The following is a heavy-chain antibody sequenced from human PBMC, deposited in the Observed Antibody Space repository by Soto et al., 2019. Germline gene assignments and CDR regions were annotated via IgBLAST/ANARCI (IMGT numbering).Heavy chain of an antibody. Sequence: SETLSLTCTVSGGSISSYYWSWIRQPPGKGLEWIGYIYYSGSTNYNPSLKSRVTISVDTSKNQFSLKLSSVTAADTAVYYCARNRRAWSRVWFDPWGQGTLVTVSS. CDR2: IYYSGST. CDR3: ARNRRAWSRVWFDP. V-gene: IGHV4-59*12. D-gene: IGHD2-15*01. J-gene: IGHJ5*02. CDR1: GGSISSYY.